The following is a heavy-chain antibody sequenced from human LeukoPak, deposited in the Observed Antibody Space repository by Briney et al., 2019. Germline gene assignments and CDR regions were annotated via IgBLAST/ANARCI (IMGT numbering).Heavy chain of an antibody. CDR2: ISGSGGST. CDR1: GFTFSSYA. J-gene: IGHJ4*02. Sequence: GGSLRLSCAASGFTFSSYAMSWVRQAPGKGLEWVSAISGSGGSTYYADSVKGRFTISRDNSKNTLYLQMNSLRAEDTAVYHCARWDRDGYNLDYWGQGTLVTVSS. V-gene: IGHV3-23*01. D-gene: IGHD5-12*01. CDR3: ARWDRDGYNLDY.